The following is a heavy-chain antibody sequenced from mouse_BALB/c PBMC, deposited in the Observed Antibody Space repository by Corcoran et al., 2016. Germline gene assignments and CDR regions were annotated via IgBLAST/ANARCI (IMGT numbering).Heavy chain of an antibody. V-gene: IGHV1-26*01. Sequence: EVQLQQSGPELVKPGASVKISCKASGYTFTDYYMNWVKQSHGKSLEWIGDINPNNGGTSYNQKFKGKATLTVDKSSSTAYMELRSLTSEDSAVYYCARPDPHDGYYYYAMDYWGQGTSVTVSS. D-gene: IGHD2-3*01. CDR2: INPNNGGT. CDR3: ARPDPHDGYYYYAMDY. J-gene: IGHJ4*01. CDR1: GYTFTDYY.